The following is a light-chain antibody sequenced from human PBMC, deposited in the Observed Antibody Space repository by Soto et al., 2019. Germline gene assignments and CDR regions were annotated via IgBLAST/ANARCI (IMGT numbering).Light chain of an antibody. J-gene: IGKJ2*01. Sequence: EXVMTQSPATLSVSPGERATLSCRASQSVSTNLAWYQQKPGQAPRLLIYGASTRATGIPARFSGRGSGTEFTLTISSLQSEDCAVYYCQQCNDWPHTFGQGTKLEIK. CDR2: GAS. V-gene: IGKV3-15*01. CDR1: QSVSTN. CDR3: QQCNDWPHT.